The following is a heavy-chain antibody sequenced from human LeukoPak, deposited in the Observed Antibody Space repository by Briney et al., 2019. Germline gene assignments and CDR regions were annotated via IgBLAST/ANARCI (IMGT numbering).Heavy chain of an antibody. V-gene: IGHV3-74*01. CDR1: GFTFSSYW. J-gene: IGHJ4*02. CDR2: INSDGSST. Sequence: GGSLRLSCAASGFTFSSYWMHWVRQAPVKGLVWVSRINSDGSSTSYADSVKVRFTISRDNAKSTLYMQMNSLRAEDTAVYYCARDLPDYWGQGTLVTVSS. CDR3: ARDLPDY.